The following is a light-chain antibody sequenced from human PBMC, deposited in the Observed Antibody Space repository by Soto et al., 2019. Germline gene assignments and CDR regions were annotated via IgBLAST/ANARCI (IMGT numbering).Light chain of an antibody. CDR1: SSDVGGYNY. J-gene: IGLJ1*01. V-gene: IGLV2-14*01. CDR2: EVS. CDR3: SSYRINTVV. Sequence: QSVLTQPASVSGSPGQSITISCTGTSSDVGGYNYVSWYQQHPGKAPKLMIYEVSNRPSGVSNRFSGSKSGNTASLTISGLKVEDEAEYFCSSYRINTVVFGSATKVTVL.